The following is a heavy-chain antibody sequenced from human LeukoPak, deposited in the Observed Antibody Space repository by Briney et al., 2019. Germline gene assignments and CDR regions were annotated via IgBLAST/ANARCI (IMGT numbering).Heavy chain of an antibody. Sequence: ASVEVSCKASGGTFSSYAISWVRQAPGQGLEWMGGIIPIFGTANYAQKFQGRVTITADESTSTAYMELSSLRSEDTAVYYCASRGVVPAAMHYYYGMDVWGKGTTVTVSS. V-gene: IGHV1-69*01. D-gene: IGHD2-2*01. J-gene: IGHJ6*04. CDR3: ASRGVVPAAMHYYYGMDV. CDR1: GGTFSSYA. CDR2: IIPIFGTA.